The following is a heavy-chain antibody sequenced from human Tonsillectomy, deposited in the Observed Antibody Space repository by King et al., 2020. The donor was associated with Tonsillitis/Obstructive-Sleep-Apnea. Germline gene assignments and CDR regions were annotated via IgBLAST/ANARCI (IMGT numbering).Heavy chain of an antibody. CDR2: IKEDESEK. V-gene: IGHV3-7*04. CDR1: GFTFSDYW. J-gene: IGHJ3*01. CDR3: AREDYNFWNGFTT. D-gene: IGHD3-3*01. Sequence: VQLVESGGDLVQPGGSLRLSCEASGFTFSDYWMSWVRQAPGKGLEWVANIKEDESEKYDVESVKGRFTISRDNAKNSLYLQMNSLRAEDTAVYFCAREDYNFWNGFTTWGQGTMVTVSS.